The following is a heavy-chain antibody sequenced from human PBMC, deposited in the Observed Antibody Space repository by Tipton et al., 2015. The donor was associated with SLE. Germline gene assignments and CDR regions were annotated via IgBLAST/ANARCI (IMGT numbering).Heavy chain of an antibody. V-gene: IGHV4-39*02. CDR2: IYYSGST. CDR3: GMVITQVYFYGVDV. CDR1: GGSISSSSYY. D-gene: IGHD1-20*01. Sequence: TLSLTCTVSGGSISSSSYYWGWVRQPPGKGLEWIGSIYYSGSTHYNPSLKSRVTISVDTSKNHFSLKLSAVTAADTAIYYCGMVITQVYFYGVDVWGRGTTVTVSS. J-gene: IGHJ6*02.